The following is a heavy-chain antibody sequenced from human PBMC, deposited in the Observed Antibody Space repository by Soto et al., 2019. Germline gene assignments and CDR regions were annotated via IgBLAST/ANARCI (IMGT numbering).Heavy chain of an antibody. D-gene: IGHD1-26*01. V-gene: IGHV3-23*01. CDR3: AKAKAGWELLPPGAFDI. CDR1: GFTFSSYA. CDR2: ISGSGGST. J-gene: IGHJ3*02. Sequence: GGSLRLSCAASGFTFSSYAMSWVRQAPGKGLEWVSAISGSGGSTYYADSVKGRFTISRDNSKNTLYLQMNSLRAEDTAVYYCAKAKAGWELLPPGAFDIWGQGTMVTVSS.